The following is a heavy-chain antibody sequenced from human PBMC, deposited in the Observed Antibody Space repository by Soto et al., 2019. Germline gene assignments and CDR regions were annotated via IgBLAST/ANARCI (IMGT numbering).Heavy chain of an antibody. Sequence: QVQLVQSGSEVKKPGASVKVSCKASGYTFTSYGISWVRQAPGQGLEWMGWISVYNGNTNYAQKLQGRVTMTTDTSTSTAYMELRSLRSDDTAVYYCAREGLTAMDPYYFDCWGQGTLVTVSS. CDR2: ISVYNGNT. J-gene: IGHJ4*02. CDR3: AREGLTAMDPYYFDC. D-gene: IGHD5-18*01. CDR1: GYTFTSYG. V-gene: IGHV1-18*01.